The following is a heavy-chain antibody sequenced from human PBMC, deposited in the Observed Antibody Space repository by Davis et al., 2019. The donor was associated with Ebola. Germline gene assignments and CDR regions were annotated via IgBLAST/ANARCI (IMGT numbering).Heavy chain of an antibody. D-gene: IGHD5-12*01. Sequence: SQTLSLTCAVSGGSISSGGYSWSWIRQPPGKGLEWIGYIYHSGSTYYNPSLKSRVTISVDRSKNQFSLKLSSVTAADTAVYYCARKRGYSGYDRFDYWGQGTLVTVS. CDR2: IYHSGST. CDR3: ARKRGYSGYDRFDY. CDR1: GGSISSGGYS. V-gene: IGHV4-30-2*01. J-gene: IGHJ4*02.